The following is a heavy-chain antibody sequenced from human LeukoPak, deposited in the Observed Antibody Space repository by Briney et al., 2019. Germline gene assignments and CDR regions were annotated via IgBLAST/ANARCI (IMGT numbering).Heavy chain of an antibody. Sequence: GGSLRLSCAASGFTFSSYSMNWVRQAPGKGLEWVSSISSSSSYIYYADSVKGRFTISRDNAKNSLYLQMNSLRAEDTAVYNCARAFSLGSYGPHFDYWGQGTLVTVSS. CDR2: ISSSSSYI. V-gene: IGHV3-21*01. CDR1: GFTFSSYS. D-gene: IGHD1-26*01. J-gene: IGHJ4*02. CDR3: ARAFSLGSYGPHFDY.